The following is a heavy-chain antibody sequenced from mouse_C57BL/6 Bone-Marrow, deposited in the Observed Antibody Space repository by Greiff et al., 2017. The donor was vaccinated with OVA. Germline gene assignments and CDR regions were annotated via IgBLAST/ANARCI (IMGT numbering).Heavy chain of an antibody. CDR1: GFSLTSYG. CDR3: AITTIVTTSYYAMDY. J-gene: IGHJ4*01. CDR2: IWSDGST. D-gene: IGHD2-5*01. Sequence: VQRVESGPGLVAPSQSLSITCTVSGFSLTSYGVHWVRQPPGKGLEWLVVIWSDGSTTYNSALKSRLSLSQDKSKSTGFLKMNRLQTDDTAMYYCAITTIVTTSYYAMDYWGQGTSVTVSS. V-gene: IGHV2-6*03.